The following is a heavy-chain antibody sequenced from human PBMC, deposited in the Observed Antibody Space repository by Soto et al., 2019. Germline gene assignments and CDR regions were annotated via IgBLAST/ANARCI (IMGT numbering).Heavy chain of an antibody. Sequence: PSETLSLTCTVSGGSISRGDYYWSWIRQPPGKGLEWIGYIYYSGSTYYNPSLKSRVTISVDTSKNQFSLKLNSVTAADTAVYYCARAMVVTQNWFDPWGQGTLVTVPS. D-gene: IGHD2-21*02. J-gene: IGHJ5*02. V-gene: IGHV4-30-4*01. CDR1: GGSISRGDYY. CDR2: IYYSGST. CDR3: ARAMVVTQNWFDP.